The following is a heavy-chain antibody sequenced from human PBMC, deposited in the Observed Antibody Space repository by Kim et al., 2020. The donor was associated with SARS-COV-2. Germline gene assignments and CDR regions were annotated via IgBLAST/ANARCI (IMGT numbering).Heavy chain of an antibody. Sequence: GGSLRLSCAASGFTFSKYAMSWIRQAPGKGLEWVSTITNSGGRTYDADSVKGRFTVSRDNSKNTLYLQMNSLRVEDTAIYFCAKDIRDLPGNFFEYWGQGTLVTVSS. CDR3: AKDIRDLPGNFFEY. CDR2: ITNSGGRT. J-gene: IGHJ4*02. V-gene: IGHV3-23*01. CDR1: GFTFSKYA. D-gene: IGHD2-2*02.